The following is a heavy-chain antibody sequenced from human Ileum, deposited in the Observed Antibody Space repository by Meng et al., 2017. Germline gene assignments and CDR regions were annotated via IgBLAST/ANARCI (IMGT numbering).Heavy chain of an antibody. J-gene: IGHJ2*01. V-gene: IGHV4-4*07. CDR1: GGSISSYY. CDR3: ARDGLLSPSIVVVPAATWYFDL. Sequence: SETLSLTCTVSGGSISSYYWSWIRQPAGKGLEWIGRIYTSGSTNYNPSLKSRVTMSVDTSKNQFSLKLSSVTAADTAVYYCARDGLLSPSIVVVPAATWYFDLWGRGTLVTVSS. D-gene: IGHD2-2*01. CDR2: IYTSGST.